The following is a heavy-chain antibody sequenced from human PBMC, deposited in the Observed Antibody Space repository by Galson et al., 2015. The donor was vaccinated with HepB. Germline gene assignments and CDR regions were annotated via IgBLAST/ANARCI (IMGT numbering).Heavy chain of an antibody. J-gene: IGHJ3*02. CDR2: TYYRSKWYN. CDR1: GDSVSSTSVA. V-gene: IGHV6-1*01. Sequence: CAISGDSVSSTSVAWNWIRQSPSRGLERLGRTYYRSKWYNDYAVSVKSRMTINADTTKNQFSLQLNSVSPEDTAVYYCARDRSRVFDIWGQGTVVIVSS. CDR3: ARDRSRVFDI.